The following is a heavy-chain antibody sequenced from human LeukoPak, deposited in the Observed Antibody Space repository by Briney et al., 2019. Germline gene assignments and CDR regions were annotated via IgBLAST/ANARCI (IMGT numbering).Heavy chain of an antibody. CDR3: ARDNVGATPFDY. CDR1: GFTFSYFW. J-gene: IGHJ4*02. CDR2: INLDGTER. Sequence: GGSLRLSCAASGFTFSYFWMSWVRQAPGKGLEWVANINLDGTERHYVDSVKGRFTISRDNAKNALYLQMNSLRDEDTAVYYCARDNVGATPFDYWGQGTLVTVSS. D-gene: IGHD1-26*01. V-gene: IGHV3-7*05.